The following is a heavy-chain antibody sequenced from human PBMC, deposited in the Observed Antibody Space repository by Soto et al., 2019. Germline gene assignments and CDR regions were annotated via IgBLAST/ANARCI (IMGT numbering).Heavy chain of an antibody. Sequence: EVQLLESGGGLVQPGGSLRLSCAASGFTFSSYAMSWVRQAPGKGLEWVSAISGSGGSTYYADSVKGRFTISRDNSKNTLYLKMNSLRAEDTAVYYCAKDGLGFGELPYSDYWVQGTLVTVSS. J-gene: IGHJ4*02. D-gene: IGHD3-10*01. CDR2: ISGSGGST. V-gene: IGHV3-23*01. CDR3: AKDGLGFGELPYSDY. CDR1: GFTFSSYA.